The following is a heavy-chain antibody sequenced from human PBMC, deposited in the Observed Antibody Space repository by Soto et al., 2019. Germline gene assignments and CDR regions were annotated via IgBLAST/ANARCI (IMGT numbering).Heavy chain of an antibody. D-gene: IGHD1-26*01. J-gene: IGHJ4*02. CDR2: IIPIFGTA. V-gene: IGHV1-69*01. CDR1: GGTFSSYS. CDR3: ARDGGRHSGGIDY. Sequence: QVQLVQSGAEVKKPGSSVKVSCKASGGTFSSYSINWVRQAPGQGLEWMGEIIPIFGTANYAQKFQGRVTITADEYTSTAYMERSSLRSEDTAVYYCARDGGRHSGGIDYWGQGTLVTVSS.